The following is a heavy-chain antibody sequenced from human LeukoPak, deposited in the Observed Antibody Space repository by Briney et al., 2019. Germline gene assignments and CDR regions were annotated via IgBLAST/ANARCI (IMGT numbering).Heavy chain of an antibody. CDR3: ARRHAGGWTDY. CDR2: MNPENGKT. CDR1: GYTFTSND. V-gene: IGHV1-8*01. Sequence: ASVKVSCKASGYTFTSNDINWVRQATGQGLEWMGWMNPENGKTGSAQKFQGRVTMTRNTSISTAYMELSSLGSEDTAVYYRARRHAGGWTDYWGQGTLVTVSS. D-gene: IGHD6-19*01. J-gene: IGHJ4*02.